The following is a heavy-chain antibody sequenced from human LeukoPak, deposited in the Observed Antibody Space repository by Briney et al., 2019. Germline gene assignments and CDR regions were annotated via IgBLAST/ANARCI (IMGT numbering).Heavy chain of an antibody. J-gene: IGHJ4*02. V-gene: IGHV4-39*01. D-gene: IGHD2-2*01. CDR3: ARGYRSSTSCYQFDY. Sequence: WVRQPPGKGLEWIGSIYYSGSTYYNPSLKSRVTISVDTSKNQFSLKLSSVTAADTAVYYCARGYRSSTSCYQFDYWGQGTLVTVSS. CDR2: IYYSGST.